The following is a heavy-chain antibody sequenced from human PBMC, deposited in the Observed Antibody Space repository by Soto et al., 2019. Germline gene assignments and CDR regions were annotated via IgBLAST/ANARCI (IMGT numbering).Heavy chain of an antibody. D-gene: IGHD4-17*01. Sequence: QVQLVQSGAEVKKPGASVKVSCKASGYTFITYGFTWVRQAPGQGLEWMGWISAYNGNTKYAQKFQGRVTMTTDTSMSTAYLELRSLRSDDTAVYYCARGQFGDLDYWGQGTLVTVSS. CDR3: ARGQFGDLDY. V-gene: IGHV1-18*01. CDR1: GYTFITYG. J-gene: IGHJ4*02. CDR2: ISAYNGNT.